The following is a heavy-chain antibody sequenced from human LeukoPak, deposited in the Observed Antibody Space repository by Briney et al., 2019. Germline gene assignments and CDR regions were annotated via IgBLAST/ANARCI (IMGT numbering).Heavy chain of an antibody. CDR2: INQDGSEK. J-gene: IGHJ3*01. Sequence: PGGSLRLSCAASGFTFRTYWMSWIRQAPGNEPEWVADINQDGSEKYYLQSVQGRFTVSRDNAQNAVFLQMTYLRADATAVYYCARWKMELERNAFDFWGQGTVVTVSS. D-gene: IGHD1-26*01. V-gene: IGHV3-7*01. CDR3: ARWKMELERNAFDF. CDR1: GFTFRTYW.